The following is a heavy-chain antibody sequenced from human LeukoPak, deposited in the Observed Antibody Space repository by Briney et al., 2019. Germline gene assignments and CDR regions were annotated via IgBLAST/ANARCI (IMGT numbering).Heavy chain of an antibody. CDR2: MNPNSGNT. CDR1: GYTFTSYD. V-gene: IGHV1-8*03. CDR3: AKDLVGGYSYGLLYGLAGY. J-gene: IGHJ4*02. D-gene: IGHD5-18*01. Sequence: GASVKVSCKASGYTFTSYDINWVRQATGQGLEWMGWMNPNSGNTGYAQKFQGRVTITRNTSISIAYMELSSLRSEDTAVYYCAKDLVGGYSYGLLYGLAGYWGQGTLVTVSS.